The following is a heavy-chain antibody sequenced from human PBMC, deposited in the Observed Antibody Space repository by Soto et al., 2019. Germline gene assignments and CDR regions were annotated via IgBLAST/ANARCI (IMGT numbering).Heavy chain of an antibody. CDR1: AYSISSGHY. CDR3: ARGYGGNFGY. J-gene: IGHJ4*02. V-gene: IGHV4-38-2*01. CDR2: LYHSGST. D-gene: IGHD4-17*01. Sequence: PSETLSLTCDVSAYSISSGHYWAWVRQPPGKGLEWIGTLYHSGSTYSNPSLRSRVTISIDTSKTQFSLKLSCVTAADTAVYYCARGYGGNFGYWAQGTLVTVSS.